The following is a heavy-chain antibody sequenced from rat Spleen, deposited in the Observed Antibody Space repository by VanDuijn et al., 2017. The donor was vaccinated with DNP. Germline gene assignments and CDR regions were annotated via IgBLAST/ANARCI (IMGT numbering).Heavy chain of an antibody. J-gene: IGHJ2*01. V-gene: IGHV5-7*01. CDR2: ISYDGSST. D-gene: IGHD1-11*01. CDR1: GFTFSDYN. CDR3: TSNYGALDY. Sequence: EVQLVESGGGLVQPGRSLKLSCAASGFTFSDYNMAWVRQAPKKGLEWVATISYDGSSTYYRDSVKGLFTISRDNAKSTLYLQMDSLRSEDTATYYCTSNYGALDYWGQGVMVTVSS.